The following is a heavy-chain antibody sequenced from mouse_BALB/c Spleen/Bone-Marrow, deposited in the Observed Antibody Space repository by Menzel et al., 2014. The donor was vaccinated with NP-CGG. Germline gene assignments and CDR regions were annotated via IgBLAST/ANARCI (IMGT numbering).Heavy chain of an antibody. V-gene: IGHV1-69*02. D-gene: IGHD4-1*01. J-gene: IGHJ2*01. CDR1: GYTFTSYW. CDR3: ARNWVYFDY. CDR2: IDPSDSET. Sequence: QVQLQQSGAGLVKPGAPVKLSCKASGYTFTSYWMNWVKQRPGRGLEWIGRIDPSDSETHYNQKFKDKATLTVDKSSSTAYIQLSSLTSEDSAVYYCARNWVYFDYWGQGTTLTVSS.